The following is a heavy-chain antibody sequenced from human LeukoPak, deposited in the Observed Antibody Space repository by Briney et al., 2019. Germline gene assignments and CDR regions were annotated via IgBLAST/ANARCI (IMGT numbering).Heavy chain of an antibody. CDR2: ISSSSYI. Sequence: GGSLRLSCAASGFTFSSYSMNWVRQAPGKGLEWVSSISSSSYIYYADSVKGRFTISRDNAKNSLYLQMNSLRAEDTAVYYCTRDLMDFDYGDKGGNYWGQGTLVTVSS. J-gene: IGHJ4*02. D-gene: IGHD4-23*01. CDR3: TRDLMDFDYGDKGGNY. CDR1: GFTFSSYS. V-gene: IGHV3-21*01.